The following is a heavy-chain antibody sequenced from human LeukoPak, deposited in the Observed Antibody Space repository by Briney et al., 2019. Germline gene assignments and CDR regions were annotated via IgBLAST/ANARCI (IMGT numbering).Heavy chain of an antibody. CDR3: ARGTPGYSSV. V-gene: IGHV1-46*01. J-gene: IGHJ4*02. Sequence: ASVKVSCKAFGYTFTSYYVHWVRQAPGHGLEWMRIINPSGGTNYAQKFQGRVTMTRDTSTSTVYMELSSLRSEDTAVYYCARGTPGYSSVWGQGTLVTVSS. D-gene: IGHD6-19*01. CDR1: GYTFTSYY. CDR2: INPSGGT.